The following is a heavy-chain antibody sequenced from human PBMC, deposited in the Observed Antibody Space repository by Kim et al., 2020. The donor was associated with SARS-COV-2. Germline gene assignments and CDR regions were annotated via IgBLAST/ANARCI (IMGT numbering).Heavy chain of an antibody. CDR2: FDPEDGET. J-gene: IGHJ4*02. CDR3: ATVDRIAAAGGLYFDY. D-gene: IGHD6-13*01. V-gene: IGHV1-24*01. CDR1: GYTLTELS. Sequence: ASVKVSCKVSGYTLTELSMHWVRQAPGKGLEWMGGFDPEDGETIYAQKFQGRVTMTEDTSTDTAYMELSSLRSEDTAVYYCATVDRIAAAGGLYFDYWGQGTLVTVSS.